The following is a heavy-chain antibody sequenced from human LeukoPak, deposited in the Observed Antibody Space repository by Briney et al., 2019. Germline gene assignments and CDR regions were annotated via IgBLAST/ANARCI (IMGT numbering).Heavy chain of an antibody. CDR3: ARGARGAGILYYFDY. V-gene: IGHV1-46*01. Sequence: ASVTVSCKASGYTFTSYYMHWVRQAPGQGLEWMGIINPSGGSTSYAQKFQGRVTMTRDTSTSTVYMELSSLRSEDTAVYYCARGARGAGILYYFDYWGQGTLVTVSS. CDR2: INPSGGST. J-gene: IGHJ4*02. D-gene: IGHD3-10*01. CDR1: GYTFTSYY.